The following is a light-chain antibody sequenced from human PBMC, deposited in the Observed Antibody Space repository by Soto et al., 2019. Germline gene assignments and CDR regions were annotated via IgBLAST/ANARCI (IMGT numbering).Light chain of an antibody. CDR3: QSFDSSLSGWV. CDR2: GDT. V-gene: IGLV1-40*01. Sequence: QSVLTQPPSVSGAPGQRVTISRTGSSSNIGAGYDVHWYQQLPGTAPKLLVSGDTNRPSGVPDRFSGSKSGTSASLAITGLRAEDEADYYCQSFDSSLSGWVFGGGTKLTVL. CDR1: SSNIGAGYD. J-gene: IGLJ3*02.